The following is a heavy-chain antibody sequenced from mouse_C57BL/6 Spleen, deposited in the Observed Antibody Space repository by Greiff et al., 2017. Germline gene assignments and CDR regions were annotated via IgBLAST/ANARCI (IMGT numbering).Heavy chain of an antibody. Sequence: VQLQQPGAELVKPGASVKLSCKASGYTFTSYWMHWVKQRPGQGLEWIGMIHPNSGSTNYNEKFKSKATLTVDKSSSTAYMQLSSLTSEDSAVYYCARWGLGRDFDYCDQGTTLTVSS. CDR3: ARWGLGRDFDY. CDR1: GYTFTSYW. V-gene: IGHV1-64*01. J-gene: IGHJ2*01. CDR2: IHPNSGST. D-gene: IGHD4-1*01.